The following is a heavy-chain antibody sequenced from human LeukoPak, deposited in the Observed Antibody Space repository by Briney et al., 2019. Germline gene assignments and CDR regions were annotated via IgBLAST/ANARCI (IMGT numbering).Heavy chain of an antibody. D-gene: IGHD3-22*01. V-gene: IGHV3-7*01. CDR3: ATTTTRYDSSGYNLFDY. Sequence: PGGSLRLSCAASGFTFSSYWMSWVRQAPGKGLEWVANIKQDGSEKYYVDSVKGRFTISRDNAKNSLYLQLNSLRAEDTAVYYCATTTTRYDSSGYNLFDYWDQGTLVTVSS. CDR1: GFTFSSYW. J-gene: IGHJ4*02. CDR2: IKQDGSEK.